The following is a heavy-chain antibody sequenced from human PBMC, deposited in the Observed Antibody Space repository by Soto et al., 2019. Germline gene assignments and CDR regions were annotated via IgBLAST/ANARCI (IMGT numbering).Heavy chain of an antibody. CDR1: GGTFSSYT. J-gene: IGHJ3*02. V-gene: IGHV1-69*04. CDR3: ARESHDVTTGTTVGFDI. Sequence: ASVKVSCKSSGGTFSSYTISWVRQAPGQGLEWMGRIIPILGIANYAQKFQGRVTITADKSTSTAYMELSSLRSEDTAVYYCARESHDVTTGTTVGFDIWGQGTMVTVSS. CDR2: IIPILGIA. D-gene: IGHD1-1*01.